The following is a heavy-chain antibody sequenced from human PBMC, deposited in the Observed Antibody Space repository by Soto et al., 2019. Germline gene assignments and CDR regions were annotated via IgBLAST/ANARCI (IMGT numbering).Heavy chain of an antibody. V-gene: IGHV3-74*01. CDR2: INSDGGST. Sequence: GGSLRLSCAASGFTFSNYWMHWVRQAPGKGLVWVSRINSDGGSTYYADSVTGRFSISRDNAKNTLYLQMNSLRAEDTALYYCARQGFESWGQGTPVTVSS. J-gene: IGHJ4*02. CDR3: ARQGFES. CDR1: GFTFSNYW.